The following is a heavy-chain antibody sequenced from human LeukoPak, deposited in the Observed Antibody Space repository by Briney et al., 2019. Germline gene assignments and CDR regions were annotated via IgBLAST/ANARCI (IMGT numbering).Heavy chain of an antibody. CDR1: GFTFSSYA. Sequence: GGSLRLSCAASGFTFSSYAMSWVRLAPGKGLEWVSAISGSGGTTYYADPVKGRFTFSRDNSKNTLYLQMNSLRAEDTAVYYCAKTTTGYSSGRFPGWPVDYWGQGTLVTVSS. V-gene: IGHV3-23*01. CDR3: AKTTTGYSSGRFPGWPVDY. D-gene: IGHD6-19*01. J-gene: IGHJ4*02. CDR2: ISGSGGTT.